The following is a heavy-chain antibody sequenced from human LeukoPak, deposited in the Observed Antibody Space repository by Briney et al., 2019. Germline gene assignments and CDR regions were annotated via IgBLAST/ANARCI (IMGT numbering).Heavy chain of an antibody. D-gene: IGHD3-10*01. Sequence: GGSLRLSCAASGFTFSSYAMHWVRQAPGKGLEWVAVISYDGSNKYYADSVKGRFTISRDNSKNTLYLQMNSLRAEDTAVYYCARDYLNRGVNHYYYYYYGMDVWGQGTTVTVSS. CDR2: ISYDGSNK. CDR1: GFTFSSYA. V-gene: IGHV3-30*04. CDR3: ARDYLNRGVNHYYYYYYGMDV. J-gene: IGHJ6*02.